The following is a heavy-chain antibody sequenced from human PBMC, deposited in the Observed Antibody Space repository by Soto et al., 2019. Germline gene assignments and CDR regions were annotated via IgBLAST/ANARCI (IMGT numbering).Heavy chain of an antibody. CDR3: ARGVWFGELLDDYYYYMDV. J-gene: IGHJ6*03. CDR2: MNPNSGNT. D-gene: IGHD3-10*01. CDR1: GYTFTSYD. V-gene: IGHV1-8*01. Sequence: ASVKVSCKASGYTFTSYDINWVRQATGQGLEWMGWMNPNSGNTGYAQKFQGRVTMTRNTSISTAYMELSSLRSEDTAVYYCARGVWFGELLDDYYYYMDVWGKGTTVTVSS.